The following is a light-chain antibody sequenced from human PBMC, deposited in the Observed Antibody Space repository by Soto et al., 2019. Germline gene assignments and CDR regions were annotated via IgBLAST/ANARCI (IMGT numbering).Light chain of an antibody. Sequence: QAVVTQEPSLTVSPGGTVTLTCASSTGAVTSGHYPYWFQQKPGQAPKTLIYDTSNKHSWTPARSSGSLLGGKAALTLSGAQPEDEADYYCLLYYGGPRVFGGGTKLTVL. CDR3: LLYYGGPRV. CDR2: DTS. CDR1: TGAVTSGHY. J-gene: IGLJ3*02. V-gene: IGLV7-46*01.